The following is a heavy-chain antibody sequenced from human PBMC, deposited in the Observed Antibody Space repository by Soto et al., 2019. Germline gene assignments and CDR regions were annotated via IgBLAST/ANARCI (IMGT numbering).Heavy chain of an antibody. CDR2: IYYSGST. CDR3: AQGSGSYPFYHYYMDF. J-gene: IGHJ6*03. CDR1: GGSISSSSYY. V-gene: IGHV4-39*01. D-gene: IGHD3-10*01. Sequence: SETLALTCTVSGGSISSSSYYWGWIRQPPGKGLEWIGSIYYSGSTYYNPSLKSRVTISVDTSKNQFSLKLSSVTAADTAVYYCAQGSGSYPFYHYYMDFWGKGTTVTVSS.